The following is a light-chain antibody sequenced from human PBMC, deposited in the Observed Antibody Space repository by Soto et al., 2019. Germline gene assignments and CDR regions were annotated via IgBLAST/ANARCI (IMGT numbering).Light chain of an antibody. CDR3: QQRSNWPPIT. CDR2: GAS. J-gene: IGKJ5*01. Sequence: VLTQSPATLSLSPGQRATLSCRASQSVRSTFAWYQQKPGQAPRLLIFGASTRASGIPARFSGSGSGTDFTLTISSLEPEDFAVYYCQQRSNWPPITFGQGTRLEI. CDR1: QSVRST. V-gene: IGKV3-11*01.